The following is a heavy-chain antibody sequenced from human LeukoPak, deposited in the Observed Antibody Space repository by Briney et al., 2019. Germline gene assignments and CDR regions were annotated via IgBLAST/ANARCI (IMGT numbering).Heavy chain of an antibody. CDR2: IKQDGSEK. CDR1: GFTFSSYW. J-gene: IGHJ4*02. Sequence: GSLRLSCAASGFTFSSYWMSWVRQAPGKGLEWVANIKQDGSEKYYVDSVKGRFTISRDNAKSSLYLQMNSLRAEDTAVYYCARTYSGSFFDYWGQGTLVTVSS. V-gene: IGHV3-7*01. D-gene: IGHD1-26*01. CDR3: ARTYSGSFFDY.